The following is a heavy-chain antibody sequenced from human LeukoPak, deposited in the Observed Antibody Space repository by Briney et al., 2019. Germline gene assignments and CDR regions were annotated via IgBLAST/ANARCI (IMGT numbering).Heavy chain of an antibody. D-gene: IGHD6-19*01. Sequence: ASVKVSCKAAGYTFTGYYMHWVRQAPGQGLGWMGGINPNSGGTDYSQKFQGRGTMTRDTSISTAYMELSRLRSEGTGVYYCARATSKQWPSFAPWGQGPLATVS. CDR2: INPNSGGT. J-gene: IGHJ5*02. CDR1: GYTFTGYY. CDR3: ARATSKQWPSFAP. V-gene: IGHV1-2*02.